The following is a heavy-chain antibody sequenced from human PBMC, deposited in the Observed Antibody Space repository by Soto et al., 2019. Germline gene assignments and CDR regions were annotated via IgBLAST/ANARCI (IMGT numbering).Heavy chain of an antibody. Sequence: GGSLRLSCAASGFTFSSYAMSWVRQAPGKGLEWVSAISGSGGSTYYADSVKGRFTISRDNSESTLYLQMNSLRAEDTAVYYCAKSATPIILTGYFGPYYFDYWGQGTLVPVSS. J-gene: IGHJ4*02. CDR2: ISGSGGST. D-gene: IGHD3-9*01. V-gene: IGHV3-23*01. CDR3: AKSATPIILTGYFGPYYFDY. CDR1: GFTFSSYA.